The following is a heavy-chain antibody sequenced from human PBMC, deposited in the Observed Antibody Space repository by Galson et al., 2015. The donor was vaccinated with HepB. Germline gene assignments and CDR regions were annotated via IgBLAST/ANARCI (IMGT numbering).Heavy chain of an antibody. CDR3: ARDMYYYGSGAYYYYGMDV. Sequence: SVKVSCKASGYTFTGYYMHWVRQAPGQGLEWIGWINPNSGGTNYAQKFQGRVTMTRDTSISTAYMELSRLRSDDTAVYYCARDMYYYGSGAYYYYGMDVWGQGTTVTVSS. D-gene: IGHD3-10*01. V-gene: IGHV1-2*02. CDR2: INPNSGGT. J-gene: IGHJ6*02. CDR1: GYTFTGYY.